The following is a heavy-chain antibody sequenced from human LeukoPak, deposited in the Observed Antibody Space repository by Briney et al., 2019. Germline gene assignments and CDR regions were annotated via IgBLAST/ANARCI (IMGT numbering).Heavy chain of an antibody. CDR1: GYTFTGYY. CDR3: ARDVGGQLNYFDY. V-gene: IGHV1-2*02. J-gene: IGHJ4*02. CDR2: INPNSGGT. Sequence: ASVKVSCKASGYTFTGYYMHWVRQAPGQGLEWMGWINPNSGGTNYAQKFQGRVTMTRDTSISTAYMELSRLRSDDTAVYYCARDVGGQLNYFDYWGQGTLVTVFS. D-gene: IGHD6-6*01.